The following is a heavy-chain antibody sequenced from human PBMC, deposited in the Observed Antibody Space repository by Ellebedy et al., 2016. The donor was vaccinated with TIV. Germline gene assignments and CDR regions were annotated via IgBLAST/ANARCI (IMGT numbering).Heavy chain of an antibody. Sequence: PGGSLRLSCVGSGFTFSSYDMSWVRQAPGKGLEWVSRISGDGDRAFYPDSVKGRFSISRDNSKNTLYLQMNSLRADDTAVYYCAKSDCGTGGCKLLLDWGQGTLVAVSS. CDR2: ISGDGDRA. D-gene: IGHD2-8*02. CDR1: GFTFSSYD. J-gene: IGHJ4*02. CDR3: AKSDCGTGGCKLLLD. V-gene: IGHV3-23*01.